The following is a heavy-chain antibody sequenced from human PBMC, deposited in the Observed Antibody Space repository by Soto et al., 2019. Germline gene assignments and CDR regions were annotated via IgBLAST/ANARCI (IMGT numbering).Heavy chain of an antibody. Sequence: QVLLQESGPGLVQPSGTLSLSCVVSGVSIGSNYYWGWVRQPPGKGLEWLGDMSHIGSVNYNPSLKSRVTTSMDKSQNQFSLKLNSVTAADTAVYYCARSLGWYAIDYWGQGTLVIVSS. CDR3: ARSLGWYAIDY. CDR2: MSHIGSV. D-gene: IGHD6-19*01. CDR1: GVSIGSNYY. J-gene: IGHJ4*02. V-gene: IGHV4-4*02.